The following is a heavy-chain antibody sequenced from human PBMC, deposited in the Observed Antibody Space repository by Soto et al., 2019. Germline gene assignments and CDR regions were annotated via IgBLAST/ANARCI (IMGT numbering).Heavy chain of an antibody. J-gene: IGHJ4*02. Sequence: QVQLQESGPGLVKPSETLSLTCTVSGGSLNNYYWKWIRQPPGKGLEYIGYIYYTGGTYYNPSLKSRVTMSLDTSKNLFSLKLTSVTAADTGMYYCARESPAAGYLDSWGQGTRVTVSS. CDR2: IYYTGGT. CDR3: ARESPAAGYLDS. CDR1: GGSLNNYY. V-gene: IGHV4-59*01. D-gene: IGHD6-13*01.